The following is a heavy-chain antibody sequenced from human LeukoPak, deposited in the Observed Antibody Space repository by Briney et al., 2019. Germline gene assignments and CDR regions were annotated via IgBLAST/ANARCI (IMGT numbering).Heavy chain of an antibody. D-gene: IGHD3-10*01. J-gene: IGHJ4*02. V-gene: IGHV4-30-2*01. CDR3: ARDLLWFGEAYFDY. Sequence: SETLSLTCAVSGGSISSGDYSWSWIRQPPGKGLEWIGYIYHSGRTYYDPSLKSRVTISIDRSKNQFSLKLSSVTAADTAVYYCARDLLWFGEAYFDYWGQGTLVTVSS. CDR1: GGSISSGDYS. CDR2: IYHSGRT.